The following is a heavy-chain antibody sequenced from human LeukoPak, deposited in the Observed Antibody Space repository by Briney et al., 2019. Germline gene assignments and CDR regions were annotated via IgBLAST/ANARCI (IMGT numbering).Heavy chain of an antibody. D-gene: IGHD5-24*01. CDR2: IYYSGST. V-gene: IGHV4-59*01. CDR1: GGSISSYY. J-gene: IGHJ3*02. CDR3: ARSGAFDGYNPRGESGAFDI. Sequence: SETLSLTCTVSGGSISSYYWNWIRQPPGKGLEWIGYIYYSGSTNYNSSLKSRVIISVDTSKNQFSLKLSSVTAADTAVYYCARSGAFDGYNPRGESGAFDIWGQGTMVTVSS.